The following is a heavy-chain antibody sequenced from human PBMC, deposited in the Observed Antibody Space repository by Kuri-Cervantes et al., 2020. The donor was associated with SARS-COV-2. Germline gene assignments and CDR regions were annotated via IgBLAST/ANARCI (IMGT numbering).Heavy chain of an antibody. CDR3: ARGPPYSSSSYYYYYMDV. V-gene: IGHV3-30*02. Sequence: GESLKISCAASGFTFSSYGMHWVRQAPGKGLEWVAFIRYDGSNKYYADSVKGRFTISRDNSKNTLYLQMNSLRAEDTAVYYCARGPPYSSSSYYYYYMDVWGKGTTVTVSS. CDR1: GFTFSSYG. J-gene: IGHJ6*03. D-gene: IGHD6-6*01. CDR2: IRYDGSNK.